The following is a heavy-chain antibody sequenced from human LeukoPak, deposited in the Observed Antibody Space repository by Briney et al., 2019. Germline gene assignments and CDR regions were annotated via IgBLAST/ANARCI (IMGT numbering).Heavy chain of an antibody. Sequence: SETLSLTCTVSGGSISNKYWSWIRQPPGKGLEWIGYIYYSGSTNYNPSLKSRVTISVDTSKNQFSLKLSSVTAADTAVYYCARRRGYSYGYSDYWGQGTLVTVSS. D-gene: IGHD5-18*01. CDR3: ARRRGYSYGYSDY. CDR1: GGSISNKY. J-gene: IGHJ4*02. CDR2: IYYSGST. V-gene: IGHV4-59*12.